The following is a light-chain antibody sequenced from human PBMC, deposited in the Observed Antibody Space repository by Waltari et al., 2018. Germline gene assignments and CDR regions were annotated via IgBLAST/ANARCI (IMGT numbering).Light chain of an antibody. CDR1: SSNIGAGYD. CDR3: QSYDSSLSGWV. Sequence: QSVLTQPPSVSGAPGQRVTISCPGSSSNIGAGYDVHWYQQLPGTAPKLLIYGNSNLPSGVPDRFSGSKSGTSASLAITGLQAEDEADYYGQSYDSSLSGWVFGGGTKLTVL. V-gene: IGLV1-40*01. J-gene: IGLJ3*02. CDR2: GNS.